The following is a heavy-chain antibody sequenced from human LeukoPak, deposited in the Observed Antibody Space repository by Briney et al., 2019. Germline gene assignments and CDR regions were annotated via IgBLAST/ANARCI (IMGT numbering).Heavy chain of an antibody. Sequence: SETLSLTCTVSGGSISSYYWTWIRQPPGKGLEWIGYIYYSGSTSYNPSLKSRATMSLDTSKNQFSLNLTSVTAADTAVYYCARDGGYSYYFDYWGQGTLVTVSS. V-gene: IGHV4-59*01. CDR1: GGSISSYY. D-gene: IGHD1-26*01. CDR2: IYYSGST. J-gene: IGHJ4*02. CDR3: ARDGGYSYYFDY.